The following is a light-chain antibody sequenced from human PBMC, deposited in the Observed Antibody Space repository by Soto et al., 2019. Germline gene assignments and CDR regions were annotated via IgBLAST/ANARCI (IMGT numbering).Light chain of an antibody. V-gene: IGLV6-57*04. CDR2: EDT. Sequence: NFMLTQPHSVSESPGKTVTISCTRSSGSIASNYVQWYQQRPGSAPTPVTYEDTQRPSGVPDRFSGSIDSSSNSASLTISGLKTEDEADYYCQSYDSSTPAVFGGGTQLTVL. CDR3: QSYDSSTPAV. CDR1: SGSIASNY. J-gene: IGLJ7*01.